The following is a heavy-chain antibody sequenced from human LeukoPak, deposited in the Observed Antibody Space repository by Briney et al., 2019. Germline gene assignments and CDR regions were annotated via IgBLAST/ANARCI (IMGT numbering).Heavy chain of an antibody. CDR3: ARHWGSSSWYASWFDP. CDR1: GGSISRSSYY. J-gene: IGHJ5*02. CDR2: IYYSGST. D-gene: IGHD6-13*01. V-gene: IGHV4-39*01. Sequence: SETLSLTCTVSGGSISRSSYYWGWIRHPPGKGLEWIGSIYYSGSTYYNPSLKSRVTISVDTSKNQFSLKLSSVTAADTAVYYCARHWGSSSWYASWFDPWGQGTLVTVSS.